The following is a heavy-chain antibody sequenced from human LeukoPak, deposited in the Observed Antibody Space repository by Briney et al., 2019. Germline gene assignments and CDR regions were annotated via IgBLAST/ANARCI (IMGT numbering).Heavy chain of an antibody. V-gene: IGHV3-7*04. D-gene: IGHD7-27*01. CDR3: GRFTRSGDSVY. CDR2: IKQDGSEK. J-gene: IGHJ4*02. CDR1: GFTFSSYW. Sequence: GGSLRLSCAASGFTFSSYWMSWVRQAPGKGLEWVANIKQDGSEKQYVDSVKGRFAISRDNAESSLYLQMNSLKAEDTAVYYCGRFTRSGDSVYWGQGTLVTVSS.